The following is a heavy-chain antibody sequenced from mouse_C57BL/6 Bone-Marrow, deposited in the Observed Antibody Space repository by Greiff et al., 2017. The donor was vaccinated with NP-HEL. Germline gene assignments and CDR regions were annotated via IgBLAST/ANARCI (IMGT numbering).Heavy chain of an antibody. D-gene: IGHD1-1*01. J-gene: IGHJ1*03. V-gene: IGHV1-9*01. CDR1: GYTFTGYW. CDR2: ILPGSGST. CDR3: ASDYGSSTGGNWYFDV. Sequence: QVQLQQSGAELMKPGASVKLSCKATGYTFTGYWIEWVKQRPGHGLEWIGEILPGSGSTNYNEKFKGKATFTADTSSNTAYMQLSSLTTEDSAIYYCASDYGSSTGGNWYFDVWGTGTTVTVSS.